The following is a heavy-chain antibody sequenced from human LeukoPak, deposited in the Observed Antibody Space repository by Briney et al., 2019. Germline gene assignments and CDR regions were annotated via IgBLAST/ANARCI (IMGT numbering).Heavy chain of an antibody. CDR3: ARLEKELLGYQLLWMTPRI. CDR2: INHSGST. Sequence: PSETLSLTCAVYGGSFSGYYLSWIRQPRGKGLEWIGEINHSGSTYYNPSLKSRVTISVDTSKNQFSLKLSSVTAADTAVYYCARLEKELLGYQLLWMTPRIWGQGTMVTVSS. CDR1: GGSFSGYY. V-gene: IGHV4-34*01. J-gene: IGHJ3*01. D-gene: IGHD2-2*01.